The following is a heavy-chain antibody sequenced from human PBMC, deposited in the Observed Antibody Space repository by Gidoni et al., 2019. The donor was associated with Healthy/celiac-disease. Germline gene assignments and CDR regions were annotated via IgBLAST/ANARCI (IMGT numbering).Heavy chain of an antibody. V-gene: IGHV3-21*01. Sequence: EVQLVESGGGLVKPGGSLRLSCAASGFTFSSNSMNWVRQAPGKGLEWVSSISSSSSYIYYADSVKGRFTISRDNAKNSLYLQMNSLRAEDTAVYYCARDPVMAAASGWWFDPWGQGTLVTVSS. CDR1: GFTFSSNS. D-gene: IGHD6-13*01. J-gene: IGHJ5*02. CDR3: ARDPVMAAASGWWFDP. CDR2: ISSSSSYI.